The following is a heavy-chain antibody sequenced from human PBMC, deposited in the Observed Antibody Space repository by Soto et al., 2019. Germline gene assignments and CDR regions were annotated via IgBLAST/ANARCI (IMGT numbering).Heavy chain of an antibody. Sequence: GASVKVSCKASGYTFTNYGVHWVRQAPGQRLEWMAWINAGNGNTQYSQKFQGGVTITRDTSATTAYLDLSSLRSEDTAVYYCARSGYSSGWYHWYFDLWGRGTLVTVSS. CDR3: ARSGYSSGWYHWYFDL. D-gene: IGHD6-19*01. CDR1: GYTFTNYG. V-gene: IGHV1-3*01. CDR2: INAGNGNT. J-gene: IGHJ2*01.